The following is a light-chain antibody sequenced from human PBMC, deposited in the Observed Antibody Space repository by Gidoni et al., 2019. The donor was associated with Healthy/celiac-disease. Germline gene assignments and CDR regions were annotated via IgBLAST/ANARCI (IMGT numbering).Light chain of an antibody. CDR1: QSVSSY. J-gene: IGKJ1*01. CDR2: DAS. CDR3: QQRRNWPPT. Sequence: EIVLTHPPAPLSLSPGDRATLSCRASQSVSSYLAWYQQKPGQAPRLLIYDASNRATGIPARFSGSGSGTDFTLTISSLEPEDFAVYYCQQRRNWPPTFGQGTKVEIK. V-gene: IGKV3-11*01.